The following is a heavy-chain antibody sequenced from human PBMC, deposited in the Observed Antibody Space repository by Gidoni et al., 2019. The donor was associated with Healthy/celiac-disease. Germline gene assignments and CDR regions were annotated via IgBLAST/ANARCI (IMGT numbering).Heavy chain of an antibody. D-gene: IGHD2-15*01. CDR1: GYTFTSYD. CDR2: MNPNSGIT. V-gene: IGHV1-8*01. J-gene: IGHJ6*02. Sequence: QVQLVQSGAEVKKPGASVKVSCKASGYTFTSYDINWVRQATGQGLEWMGWMNPNSGITGYAQKFQGRVTMTRNTSISTAYMELSSLRSEDTAVYYCASTASCSGGSCYGDYYYGMDVWGQGTTVTVSS. CDR3: ASTASCSGGSCYGDYYYGMDV.